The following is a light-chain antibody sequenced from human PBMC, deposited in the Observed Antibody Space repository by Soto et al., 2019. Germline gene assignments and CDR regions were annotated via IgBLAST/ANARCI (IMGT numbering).Light chain of an antibody. CDR3: QSYDSSLSGYV. Sequence: QPVLTQPPSVSGAPGQRITISCTGSSSNIGAGYPVHWYQQLPGTAPKLLIFGNTIRPSGVPDRFSGSRSGLAITGLQAEDEADYYCQSYDSSLSGYVFGTGTKVTVL. V-gene: IGLV1-40*01. CDR1: SSNIGAGYP. CDR2: GNT. J-gene: IGLJ1*01.